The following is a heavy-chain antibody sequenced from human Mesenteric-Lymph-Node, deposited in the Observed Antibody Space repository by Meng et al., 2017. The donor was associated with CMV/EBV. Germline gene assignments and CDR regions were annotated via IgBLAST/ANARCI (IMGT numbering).Heavy chain of an antibody. CDR1: GFTVRINY. V-gene: IGHV3-53*01. D-gene: IGHD6-19*01. J-gene: IGHJ4*02. Sequence: AASGFTVRINYMSWVRHAPGKALEWVLVIHSGGSTYYSDSVQGRFPISRGNSQNTLYLQMNSLRAEDTAVYYCARETSSGWSYYFDYWGQGTLVTVSS. CDR3: ARETSSGWSYYFDY. CDR2: IHSGGST.